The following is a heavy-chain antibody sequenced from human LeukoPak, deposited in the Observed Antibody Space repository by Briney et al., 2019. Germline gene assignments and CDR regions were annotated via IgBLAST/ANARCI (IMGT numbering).Heavy chain of an antibody. V-gene: IGHV3-48*01. CDR1: GFTFSSYS. CDR3: ARVAPDIVVVPPAIDY. J-gene: IGHJ4*02. CDR2: ISSSSSTI. D-gene: IGHD2-2*02. Sequence: GGSLRLSCAASGFTFSSYSMNWVRQAPGNGLEWVSYISSSSSTIYYADSVKGRFTISRDNAKNSLYLQMNSLRAEDTAVYYCARVAPDIVVVPPAIDYWGQGTLVTVSS.